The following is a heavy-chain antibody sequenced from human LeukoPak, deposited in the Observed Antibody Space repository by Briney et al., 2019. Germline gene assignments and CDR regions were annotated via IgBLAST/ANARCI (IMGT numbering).Heavy chain of an antibody. D-gene: IGHD1/OR15-1a*01. CDR1: GFTFSNYW. CDR3: ARDVDQTNYYYYGMDV. V-gene: IGHV3-30-3*01. Sequence: GGSLRLSCAASGFTFSNYWMTWVRQAPGKGLEWVAVISYDGSNKYYADSVKGRFTISRDNSKNTLYLQMNSLRAEDTAVYYCARDVDQTNYYYYGMDVWGQGTTVTVSS. CDR2: ISYDGSNK. J-gene: IGHJ6*02.